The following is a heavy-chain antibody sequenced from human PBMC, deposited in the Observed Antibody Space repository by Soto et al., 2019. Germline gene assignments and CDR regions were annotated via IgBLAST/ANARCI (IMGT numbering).Heavy chain of an antibody. D-gene: IGHD5-18*01. CDR3: ARGRGYSYGLDP. J-gene: IGHJ5*02. V-gene: IGHV4-30-2*05. Sequence: PSETLSLTCAVSGGSISSGSSSWSWIRQPPGEGLEWIGFISYSGTTSYSPSLKSRVAISLDTSKNQFSLSLSSVTATDTAVYYCARGRGYSYGLDPWGQGTLVTVSS. CDR2: ISYSGTT. CDR1: GGSISSGSSS.